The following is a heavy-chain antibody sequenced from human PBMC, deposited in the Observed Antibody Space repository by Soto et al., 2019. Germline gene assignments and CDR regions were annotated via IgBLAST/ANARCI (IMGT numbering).Heavy chain of an antibody. CDR1: GGSISSGGYY. J-gene: IGHJ3*02. CDR2: IYYSGST. V-gene: IGHV4-31*03. Sequence: QVQLQESGPELVKPSQTLSLTCTVSGGSISSGGYYWSWIRQHPGEGLEWIGYIYYSGSTYYNPSLKSRVTISANTSKNQFSLKLSSVTAADTAVYYCARVYYDSSGPPGVDAFDIWGQGTMVTVSS. CDR3: ARVYYDSSGPPGVDAFDI. D-gene: IGHD3-22*01.